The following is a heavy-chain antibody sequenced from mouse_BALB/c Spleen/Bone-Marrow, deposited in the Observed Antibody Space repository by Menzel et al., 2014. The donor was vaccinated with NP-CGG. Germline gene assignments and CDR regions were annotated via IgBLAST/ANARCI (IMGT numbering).Heavy chain of an antibody. CDR1: GFNIKDTY. V-gene: IGHV14-3*02. CDR2: IDPANGNT. J-gene: IGHJ3*01. D-gene: IGHD1-1*01. CDR3: ANYYYGSSLFAY. Sequence: VQLQQSGAELVKPGASVKLSCTASGFNIKDTYMHWVKQRPEQGLEWIGRIDPANGNTKYDPKFQGKATIKADTSSNTAYLQLSSLTSEDTAVYYCANYYYGSSLFAYWGQGTLVTVSA.